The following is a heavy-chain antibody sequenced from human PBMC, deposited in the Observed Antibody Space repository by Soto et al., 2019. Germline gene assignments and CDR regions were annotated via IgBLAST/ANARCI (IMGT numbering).Heavy chain of an antibody. CDR3: ARDSNYYDSSGYWAGDAFDI. Sequence: ASVKVSCKASGYTFTSYGISWVRQAPGQGLEWMGWISAYNGNTNYAQKLQGRVTMTTDTSTSTAYMELRSLRAEDTAVYYCARDSNYYDSSGYWAGDAFDIWGQGTMVTVSS. CDR2: ISAYNGNT. CDR1: GYTFTSYG. D-gene: IGHD3-22*01. V-gene: IGHV1-18*01. J-gene: IGHJ3*02.